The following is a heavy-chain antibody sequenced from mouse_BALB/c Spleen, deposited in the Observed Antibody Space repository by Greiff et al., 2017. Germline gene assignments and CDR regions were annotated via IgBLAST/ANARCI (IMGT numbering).Heavy chain of an antibody. CDR3: VSLSITTVGDGFAY. D-gene: IGHD1-1*01. CDR1: GFSLTSYD. V-gene: IGHV2-9-2*01. Sequence: VKLVESGPGLVAPSQSLSITCTVSGFSLTSYDISWIRQPPGKGLEWLGVIWTGGGTNYNSAFMSRLSISKDNSKSQVFLKMNSLQTDDTAIYYCVSLSITTVGDGFAYWGQGTLVTVSA. CDR2: IWTGGGT. J-gene: IGHJ3*01.